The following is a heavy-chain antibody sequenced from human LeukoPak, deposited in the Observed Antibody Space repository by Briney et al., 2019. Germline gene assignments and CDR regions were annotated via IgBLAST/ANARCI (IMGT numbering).Heavy chain of an antibody. CDR2: ISCDGSNK. Sequence: GGSLRLSCAASGFTFSSYGMHWVRQAPGKGLEWVAVISCDGSNKYYADSVKGRFTISRDNSKNTLYLQMNSLRAEDTAVYYCAKEFGYSGYDPEYYFDYWGQGTLVTVSS. V-gene: IGHV3-30*18. D-gene: IGHD5-12*01. J-gene: IGHJ4*02. CDR1: GFTFSSYG. CDR3: AKEFGYSGYDPEYYFDY.